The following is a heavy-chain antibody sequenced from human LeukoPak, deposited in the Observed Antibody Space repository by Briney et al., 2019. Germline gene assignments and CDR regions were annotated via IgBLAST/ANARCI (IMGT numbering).Heavy chain of an antibody. D-gene: IGHD6-13*01. V-gene: IGHV4-31*03. CDR2: IYYSGST. CDR3: ARDNRQQLGHYYYGMDV. J-gene: IGHJ6*02. Sequence: SQTLSLTCTVSGGSISSGGYYWSWIRQHPEKGLEWIGYIYYSGSTYYNPSLKSRVTISVDTSKNQFSLKLSSVTAADTAVYYCARDNRQQLGHYYYGMDVWGQGTTVTVSS. CDR1: GGSISSGGYY.